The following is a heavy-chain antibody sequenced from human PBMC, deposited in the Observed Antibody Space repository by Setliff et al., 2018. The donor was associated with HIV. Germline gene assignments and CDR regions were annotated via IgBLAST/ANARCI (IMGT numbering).Heavy chain of an antibody. V-gene: IGHV4-61*09. CDR3: ARGNNGYYYDSSGYYH. CDR1: GGSISSGSYY. J-gene: IGHJ5*02. CDR2: IYTSGST. D-gene: IGHD3-22*01. Sequence: SETLSLTCTVSGGSISSGSYYWSWIRQPAGKGLEWIGHIYTSGSTNYNPSLKSRVTISVDTSKNQFSLKLSSVTAADTAVYYCARGNNGYYYDSSGYYHWGQGPLVTVSS.